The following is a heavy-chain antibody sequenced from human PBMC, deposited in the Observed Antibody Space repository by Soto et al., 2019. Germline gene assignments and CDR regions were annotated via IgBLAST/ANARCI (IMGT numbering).Heavy chain of an antibody. D-gene: IGHD4-17*01. CDR3: ARNMPVTTLGY. V-gene: IGHV3-66*01. Sequence: EVQLVESGGGLVQPGGSLRLSCAASGVTVSNNYMSWVRQAPGKGLEWVSVIYSFGSTSYADSVRGRFTISRDNSQNTLYLHMNSLRPEDTAVYYCARNMPVTTLGYWGQGTLVNVSS. CDR2: IYSFGST. CDR1: GVTVSNNY. J-gene: IGHJ4*02.